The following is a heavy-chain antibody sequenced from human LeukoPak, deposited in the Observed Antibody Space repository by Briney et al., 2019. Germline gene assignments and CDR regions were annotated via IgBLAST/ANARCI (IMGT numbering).Heavy chain of an antibody. CDR1: GGSISSNY. D-gene: IGHD3-10*01. CDR2: ISYSGST. Sequence: PSETLSLTCTVSGGSISSNYWSWIRQPPGKGLEFLGSISYSGSTTYNPSLKSRVTISLDTSKNQFSLRLTSVTAADTAVYYCARGGGFGERYFDYWGQGTLVTVSS. V-gene: IGHV4-59*01. J-gene: IGHJ4*02. CDR3: ARGGGFGERYFDY.